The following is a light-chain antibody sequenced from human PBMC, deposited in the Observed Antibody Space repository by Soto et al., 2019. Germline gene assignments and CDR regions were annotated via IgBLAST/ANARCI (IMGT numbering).Light chain of an antibody. CDR2: DVI. J-gene: IGLJ1*01. CDR1: SSDVGGYNS. Sequence: QSVLTQPRSVSGSPGQSVTVSCIGTSSDVGGYNSVSWYQEHPGKAPKLMIYDVIKRPSGVPDRFSGSKSSNTASPTISGLLAEDEADYYCCSYVGSYSYVFGTGTKVTVL. V-gene: IGLV2-11*01. CDR3: CSYVGSYSYV.